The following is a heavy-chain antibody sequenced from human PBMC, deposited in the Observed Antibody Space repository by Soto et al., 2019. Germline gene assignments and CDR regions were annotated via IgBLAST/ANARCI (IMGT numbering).Heavy chain of an antibody. V-gene: IGHV3-30-3*01. Sequence: QVQLVESGGGVVQPGRSLRLSCAAPGFTFSSYAMHWVRQAPGKGLEWVAVISYDGSNKYYADSVKGRFTISRDNSKNTLYLQMNSLRAEDTAVYYCARDGARLLWFGELLGAFDIWGQGTMVTVSS. CDR1: GFTFSSYA. CDR3: ARDGARLLWFGELLGAFDI. D-gene: IGHD3-10*01. CDR2: ISYDGSNK. J-gene: IGHJ3*02.